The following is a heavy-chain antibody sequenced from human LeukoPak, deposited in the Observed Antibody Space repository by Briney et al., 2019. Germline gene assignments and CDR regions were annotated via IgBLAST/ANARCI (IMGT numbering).Heavy chain of an antibody. V-gene: IGHV4-34*01. CDR2: INHSGST. CDR3: ARGDRHYYYYMDV. Sequence: PSETLSLTCAVYGGSLSGYYWSWIRQPPGKGLEWIGEINHSGSTNYNPSLKSRVTISVDTSKNQFSLKLSSVTAADTAVYYCARGDRHYYYYMDVWGKGTTVTVSS. CDR1: GGSLSGYY. J-gene: IGHJ6*03.